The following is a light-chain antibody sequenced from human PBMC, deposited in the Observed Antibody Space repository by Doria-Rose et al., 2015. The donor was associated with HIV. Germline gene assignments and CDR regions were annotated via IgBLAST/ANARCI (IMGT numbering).Light chain of an antibody. CDR1: QSFSSTY. CDR3: HQYGTSWT. V-gene: IGKV3-20*01. J-gene: IGKJ1*01. CDR2: DGS. Sequence: LTQSLGTLSLSPGERATLSCRASQSFSSTYLAWYQQKPGQAPSLLIYDGSTRATGIPDRFSAGGSGTDFTLTINRLEPEDFALYYCHQYGTSWTFGQGTKVEI.